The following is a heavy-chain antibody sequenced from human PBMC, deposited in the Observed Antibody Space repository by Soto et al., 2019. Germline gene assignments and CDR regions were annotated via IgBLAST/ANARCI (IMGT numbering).Heavy chain of an antibody. CDR1: GGTFSSYA. J-gene: IGHJ6*02. CDR3: ARGRRNCSGGSCYSYSDYYYGMDV. D-gene: IGHD2-15*01. CDR2: IIPIFGTA. Sequence: SVKVSCKASGGTFSSYAISWVRQAPGQGLEWVGGIIPIFGTANYAQKFQGRVTITADESTSTAYMELSSLRSEDTAVYYCARGRRNCSGGSCYSYSDYYYGMDVWGQGPTVTVSS. V-gene: IGHV1-69*13.